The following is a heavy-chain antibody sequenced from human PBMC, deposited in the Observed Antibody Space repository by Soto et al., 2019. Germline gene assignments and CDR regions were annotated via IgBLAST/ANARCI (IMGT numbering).Heavy chain of an antibody. J-gene: IGHJ4*02. V-gene: IGHV1-69*04. Sequence: SVKVSCKASGGTFSSYTISWVRQAPGQGLEWMGRIIPILGIANYAQKFQGRVTITADKSTSTAYMELSSLRSEDTAVYYCARDSLAAAGTGYFDYWGQGTLVTVSS. D-gene: IGHD6-13*01. CDR2: IIPILGIA. CDR1: GGTFSSYT. CDR3: ARDSLAAAGTGYFDY.